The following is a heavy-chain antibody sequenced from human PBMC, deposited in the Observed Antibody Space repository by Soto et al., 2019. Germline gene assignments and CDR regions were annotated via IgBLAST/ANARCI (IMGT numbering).Heavy chain of an antibody. V-gene: IGHV3-33*01. CDR1: GFTFSSYG. D-gene: IGHD6-6*01. Sequence: VQLVESGGGVVQPGRSLRLSCAASGFTFSSYGMHWVRQAPGKGLEWVAVIWYDGSNKYYADSVKGRFTISRDNSKNTLYLQMNSLRAEDTAVYYCARDLSSSSFYYYYGMDVWGQGTTVTVSS. CDR3: ARDLSSSSFYYYYGMDV. J-gene: IGHJ6*02. CDR2: IWYDGSNK.